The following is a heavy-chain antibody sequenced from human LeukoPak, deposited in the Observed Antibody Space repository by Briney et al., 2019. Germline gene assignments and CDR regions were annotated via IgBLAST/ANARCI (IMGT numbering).Heavy chain of an antibody. CDR1: GGSLSTYY. CDR2: IYYSGST. V-gene: IGHV4-59*01. D-gene: IGHD3-22*01. CDR3: ARGKDYYDTSGYPTFHY. Sequence: SETLSLTCTVSGGSLSTYYWSWIRQPPGKGLEGIGYIYYSGSTNHNPSLKSRVTISVDTSKNQLSLKLTSVLAADTAVYYCARGKDYYDTSGYPTFHYWGQGTLVTVSS. J-gene: IGHJ4*02.